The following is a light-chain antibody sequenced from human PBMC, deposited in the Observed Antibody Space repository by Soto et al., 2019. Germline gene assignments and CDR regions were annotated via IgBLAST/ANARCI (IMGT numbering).Light chain of an antibody. J-gene: IGLJ2*01. CDR2: EVN. CDR1: SSDIGGYNY. CDR3: SSYTTSTTLIV. Sequence: QSVLTQPASVSGSPGQSITITCTGTSSDIGGYNYVSWYQQHPGKAPKLMIYEVNNRPSGVSNRFSGSKSGNTVSLTISGLQAEDEADYYCSSYTTSTTLIVFGGGTKLTVL. V-gene: IGLV2-14*01.